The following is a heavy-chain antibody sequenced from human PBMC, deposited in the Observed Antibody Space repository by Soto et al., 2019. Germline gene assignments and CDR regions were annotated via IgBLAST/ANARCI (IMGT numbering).Heavy chain of an antibody. CDR1: GYSFTSYW. J-gene: IGHJ1*01. D-gene: IGHD2-15*01. CDR2: IYPGDSDT. V-gene: IGHV5-51*01. CDR3: ARLGVGYCSGGSCDNHAGLYFHH. Sequence: GESLKISCKGSGYSFTSYWIGWVRQMPGKGLEWMGIIYPGDSDTRYSPSFQGQVTISADKSISTAYLQWSSLKASDTAMYYCARLGVGYCSGGSCDNHAGLYFHHWGQGTLVTVSS.